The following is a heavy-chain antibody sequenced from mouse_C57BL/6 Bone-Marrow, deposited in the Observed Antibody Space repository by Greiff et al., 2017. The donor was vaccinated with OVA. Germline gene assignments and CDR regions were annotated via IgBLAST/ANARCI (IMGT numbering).Heavy chain of an antibody. CDR2: IYPRSGNT. Sequence: LVESGAELARPGASVKLSCTASGYTFTSYGISWVKQRTGQGLEWIGEIYPRSGNTYYNEKFKGKATLTADKSSSTAYMELRSLTSEDSAVYFCARSGYYGAYWGQGTLVTVSA. CDR3: ARSGYYGAY. D-gene: IGHD1-1*01. J-gene: IGHJ3*01. V-gene: IGHV1-81*01. CDR1: GYTFTSYG.